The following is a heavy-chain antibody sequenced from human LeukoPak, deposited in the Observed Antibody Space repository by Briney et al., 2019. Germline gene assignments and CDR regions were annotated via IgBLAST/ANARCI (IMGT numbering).Heavy chain of an antibody. CDR2: IDYTETP. J-gene: IGHJ4*02. CDR3: AKDGAPMGDILTAYYVH. CDR1: ARSLTSSY. D-gene: IGHD3-9*01. V-gene: IGHV4-59*12. Sequence: SETLPLTCSVSARSLTSSYWSWIRQPPGKGLEWIGYIDYTETPSYNPSLKTRATISRYTPKDQLSLTLPSVTPAAPALYYCAKDGAPMGDILTAYYVHWGQGTLVTVSS.